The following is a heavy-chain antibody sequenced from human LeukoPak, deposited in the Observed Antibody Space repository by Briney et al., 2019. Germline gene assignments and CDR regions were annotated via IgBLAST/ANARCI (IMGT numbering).Heavy chain of an antibody. J-gene: IGHJ4*02. CDR3: ARGRPDLMDYGDYEGYFDY. D-gene: IGHD4-17*01. V-gene: IGHV3-30-3*01. CDR1: GFTFSSYA. CDR2: ISYDGSNK. Sequence: PGGSLRLSCAASGFTFSSYAMHWVRQAPGKGLEWVAVISYDGSNKYYADSVKGRFTISRDNSKNTLCLQMNSLRAEDTAVYYCARGRPDLMDYGDYEGYFDYWGQGTLVTVSS.